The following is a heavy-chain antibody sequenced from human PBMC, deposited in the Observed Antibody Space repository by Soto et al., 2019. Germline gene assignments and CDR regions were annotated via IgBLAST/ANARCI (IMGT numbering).Heavy chain of an antibody. CDR2: INPNSGGT. CDR1: GYTFTGYY. D-gene: IGHD1-1*01. J-gene: IGHJ6*03. V-gene: IGHV1-2*04. CDR3: ATALLGYYYMDV. Sequence: ASVKGSCTASGYTFTGYYMHWGRQAPGQGLEWMGWINPNSGGTNYAQKFQGWVTMTRDTSISTAYMELSRLRSDDTAVYYCATALLGYYYMDVWGKGTTVTVSS.